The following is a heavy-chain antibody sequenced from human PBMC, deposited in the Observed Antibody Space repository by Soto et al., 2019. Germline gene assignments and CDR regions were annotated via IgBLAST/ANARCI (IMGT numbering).Heavy chain of an antibody. Sequence: DVQLVESGGGLVQPGRSLRLSCAASGFTFDDYAMHWVRQAPGKGLEWGSGISWNTYTIDYADSVKGRFTISRDNAKTSLYLQMNSLRAEDTALYYCAKDRVRGRFGESSFDVWGQGTMVTVSS. CDR3: AKDRVRGRFGESSFDV. V-gene: IGHV3-9*01. CDR1: GFTFDDYA. D-gene: IGHD3-10*01. CDR2: ISWNTYTI. J-gene: IGHJ3*01.